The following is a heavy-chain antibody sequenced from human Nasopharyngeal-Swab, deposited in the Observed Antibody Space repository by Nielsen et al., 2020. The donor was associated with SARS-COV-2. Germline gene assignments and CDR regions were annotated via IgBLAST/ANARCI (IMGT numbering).Heavy chain of an antibody. V-gene: IGHV3-9*01. Sequence: GGSLRLSCAASGFTFDDYAMHWVRQAPGKGLEWVSGISWNNGSIGYADSVKGRFTISRDNAKNSLYLQMNSLRAEDTALYYCAKTINPYCSSTSCYSGGMDVWGQGTTVTVSS. CDR3: AKTINPYCSSTSCYSGGMDV. CDR1: GFTFDDYA. D-gene: IGHD2-2*01. J-gene: IGHJ6*02. CDR2: ISWNNGSI.